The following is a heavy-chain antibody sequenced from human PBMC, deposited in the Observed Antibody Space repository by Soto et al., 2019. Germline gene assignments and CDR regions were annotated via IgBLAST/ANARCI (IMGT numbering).Heavy chain of an antibody. V-gene: IGHV3-21*01. Sequence: EVQLVESGGGLVKPGGSLRLSCAASGFTFSSNRMNWVRQAPGKGLEWVSSITSSRNYRYYADSVKGRFTISRDNAKKSLYLQKNSLRVEDTAVYYCARERDIVVAPALDYWGQGTLVTVSS. J-gene: IGHJ4*02. CDR3: ARERDIVVAPALDY. CDR1: GFTFSSNR. D-gene: IGHD2-2*01. CDR2: ITSSRNYR.